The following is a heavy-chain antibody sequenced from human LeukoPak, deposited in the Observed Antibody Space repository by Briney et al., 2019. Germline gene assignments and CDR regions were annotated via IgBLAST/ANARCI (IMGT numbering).Heavy chain of an antibody. V-gene: IGHV4-59*05. Sequence: PSETLSLTCTVSGGSISSYYWSWIRQPPGKGLEWIGSIYYSGSTYYNPSLKSRVTISVDTSKNQFSLKLSSVTAADTAVYYCASTPHYYDSSGYHSAYFDYWGQGTLVTVSS. J-gene: IGHJ4*02. CDR2: IYYSGST. D-gene: IGHD3-22*01. CDR1: GGSISSYY. CDR3: ASTPHYYDSSGYHSAYFDY.